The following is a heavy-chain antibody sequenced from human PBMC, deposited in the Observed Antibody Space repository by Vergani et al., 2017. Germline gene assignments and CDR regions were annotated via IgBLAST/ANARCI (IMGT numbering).Heavy chain of an antibody. V-gene: IGHV3-73*02. D-gene: IGHD3-3*01. J-gene: IGHJ6*04. CDR1: GFTFSGCA. Sequence: EVQLVESGGGLVQPGGSLTLSCAASGFTFSGCAMHGVRQTSGKGLEWIGRIRDKTYNYETAYAVSVKVRFIISSDDSKKTAYLQMNRLTIEDTAVYYCYYDFCACYESVDVWGKGTPVTVSS. CDR2: IRDKTYNYET. CDR3: YYDFCACYESVDV.